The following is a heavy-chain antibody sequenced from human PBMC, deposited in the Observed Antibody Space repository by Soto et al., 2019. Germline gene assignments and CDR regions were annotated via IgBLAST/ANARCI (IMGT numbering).Heavy chain of an antibody. CDR1: GGPISSGDYY. J-gene: IGHJ4*02. CDR3: ARWPQLKPRFDY. V-gene: IGHV4-31*03. Sequence: SETLSLTCTVSGGPISSGDYYWSWIRQHPGKGLEWIGYIYYSGSTYYNPSLKSRVTISVDTSKNQFSLKLSSVTAADTAVYYCARWPQLKPRFDYWVQGTLVTVSS. D-gene: IGHD1-1*01. CDR2: IYYSGST.